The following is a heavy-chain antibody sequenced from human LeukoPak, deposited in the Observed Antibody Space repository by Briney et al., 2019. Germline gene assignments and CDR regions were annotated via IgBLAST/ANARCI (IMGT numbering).Heavy chain of an antibody. CDR1: GFTFSSYG. V-gene: IGHV3-30*18. D-gene: IGHD5-18*01. CDR3: AKNAHYQGYSYGGIGY. J-gene: IGHJ4*02. Sequence: GGSLRLSCAVSGFTFSSYGMRWVRQAPGKGLEWVAVISYDGSDKYSADSVKGRFTISRDNSKNTLYLQMNSLRAEETAVYYCAKNAHYQGYSYGGIGYWGQGTLVTVSS. CDR2: ISYDGSDK.